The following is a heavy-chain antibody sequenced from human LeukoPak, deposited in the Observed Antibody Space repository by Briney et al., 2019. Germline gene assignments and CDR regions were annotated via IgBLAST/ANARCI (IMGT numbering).Heavy chain of an antibody. CDR1: GGSFSGYY. V-gene: IGHV4-34*01. J-gene: IGHJ4*02. CDR2: INHSGST. D-gene: IGHD3-22*01. CDR3: ARRTEYYYDSSGYYHSD. Sequence: SETLSLTCAVYGGSFSGYYWSWIRQPPGEGLEWIGEINHSGSTNYNPSLKSRVTISVDTSKNQFSLKLSSVTAADTAVYYCARRTEYYYDSSGYYHSDWGQGTLVIVSS.